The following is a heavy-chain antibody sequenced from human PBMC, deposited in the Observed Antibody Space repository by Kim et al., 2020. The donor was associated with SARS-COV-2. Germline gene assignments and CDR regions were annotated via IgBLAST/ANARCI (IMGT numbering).Heavy chain of an antibody. CDR2: IYYSGST. CDR1: GGSISSYY. D-gene: IGHD3-16*01. CDR3: ARDSGLRGLRLGESPRHFDL. Sequence: SETLSLTCTVSGGSISSYYWSWIRQPPGKGLEWIGYIYYSGSTNYNPSLKSRVTISVDTSKNQFSLKLSSVTAADTAVYYCARDSGLRGLRLGESPRHFDLWGRGTLVTVSS. V-gene: IGHV4-59*13. J-gene: IGHJ2*01.